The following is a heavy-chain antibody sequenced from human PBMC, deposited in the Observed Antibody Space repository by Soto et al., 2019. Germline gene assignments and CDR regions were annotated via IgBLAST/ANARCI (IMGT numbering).Heavy chain of an antibody. V-gene: IGHV2-5*02. J-gene: IGHJ4*02. D-gene: IGHD3-16*01. CDR1: GFSLSTSGVT. CDR3: AHRLIRQVIDWGFHS. CDR2: IYWDDEK. Sequence: QITLKESGPTLVKPTQTLTLTCTFSGFSLSTSGVTVGWIRQPPGKALEWLGHIYWDDEKRYSPSLMSRLTITKDTYKDQVVLTLSNMAPVDTAIYYCAHRLIRQVIDWGFHSWGQGTLVTVSS.